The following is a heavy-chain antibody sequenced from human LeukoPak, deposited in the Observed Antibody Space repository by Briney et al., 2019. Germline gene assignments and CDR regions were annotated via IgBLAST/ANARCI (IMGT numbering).Heavy chain of an antibody. V-gene: IGHV4-34*01. Sequence: PSETLSLTCAVYGGSFSGYYWSWIRQPPGKGLEWIGEINHSGSTNYNPSLKSRVTISVDTSKNQFSLKLSSVTAADTAVYYCAREGYYYDSSSYRRRDYFDYWGQGTLVTVSS. J-gene: IGHJ4*02. CDR2: INHSGST. CDR3: AREGYYYDSSSYRRRDYFDY. D-gene: IGHD3-22*01. CDR1: GGSFSGYY.